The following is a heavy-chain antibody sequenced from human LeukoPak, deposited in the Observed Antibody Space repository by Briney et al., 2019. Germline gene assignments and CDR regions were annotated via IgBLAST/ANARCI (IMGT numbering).Heavy chain of an antibody. Sequence: PSETLSLTCAVYGGSLSGYYWSWIRQPPRKGLEWIGEINHSGSTNYNPSLKSRVTISVDTSKNQFSLKLSSVTAADTAVYYCARTGPDYDILTGYQGNYYYYGMDVWGQGTTVTVSS. CDR1: GGSLSGYY. CDR2: INHSGST. V-gene: IGHV4-34*01. J-gene: IGHJ6*02. CDR3: ARTGPDYDILTGYQGNYYYYGMDV. D-gene: IGHD3-9*01.